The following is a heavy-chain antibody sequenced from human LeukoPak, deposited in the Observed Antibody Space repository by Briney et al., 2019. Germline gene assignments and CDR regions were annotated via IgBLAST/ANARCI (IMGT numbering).Heavy chain of an antibody. CDR3: ARIAAITMIVEDAFDI. V-gene: IGHV1-2*02. J-gene: IGHJ3*02. D-gene: IGHD3-22*01. Sequence: WASVKVSCKASGYTFTGYYMHWVRQAPGQGLEWMGWINPNSGGTNYAQKFQGRVTMTRDTSISTAYMELSRLRSDDTAVYYCARIAAITMIVEDAFDIWGQGTMVTVSS. CDR1: GYTFTGYY. CDR2: INPNSGGT.